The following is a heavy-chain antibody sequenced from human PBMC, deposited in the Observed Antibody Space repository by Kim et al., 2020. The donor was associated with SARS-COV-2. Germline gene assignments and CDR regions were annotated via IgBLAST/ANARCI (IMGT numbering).Heavy chain of an antibody. CDR1: GGSISSSSYY. V-gene: IGHV4-39*01. J-gene: IGHJ4*02. D-gene: IGHD2-8*01. Sequence: SETLSLTCTVSGGSISSSSYYCGWIRQPPGKGLEWIGSIYYSGSTYYNPSLKSRVTISVDTSKNQFSLKLSSVTAADTAVYYCARHGPMVYATIDYWGQGTLVTVSS. CDR3: ARHGPMVYATIDY. CDR2: IYYSGST.